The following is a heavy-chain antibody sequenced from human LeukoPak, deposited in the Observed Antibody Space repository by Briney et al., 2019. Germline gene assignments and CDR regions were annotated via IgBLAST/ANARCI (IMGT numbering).Heavy chain of an antibody. CDR3: ARDRGYYDSSGDFDY. D-gene: IGHD3-22*01. Sequence: PGRSLRLSCAASGFTFSSYAMHWVRQAPGKGLEWVSYISSSGSTIYYADSVKGRFTISRDNAKNSLYLQMNSLRAEDTAVYYCARDRGYYDSSGDFDYWGQGTLVTVSS. CDR2: ISSSGSTI. CDR1: GFTFSSYA. V-gene: IGHV3-48*04. J-gene: IGHJ4*02.